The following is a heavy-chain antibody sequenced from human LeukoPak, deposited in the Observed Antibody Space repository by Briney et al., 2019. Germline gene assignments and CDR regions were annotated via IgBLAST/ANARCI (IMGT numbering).Heavy chain of an antibody. Sequence: GGSLRLSCAASGFTFSTYWMTWVRQAPGKGLDWVANIKEDGSEKYHVDSVKGRFTISRDNTKNSLFLQMNSLRAEDTAVYYCARDSRDYHGSGSYDYWGQGTLVTVSS. CDR1: GFTFSTYW. CDR2: IKEDGSEK. V-gene: IGHV3-7*05. D-gene: IGHD3-10*01. J-gene: IGHJ4*02. CDR3: ARDSRDYHGSGSYDY.